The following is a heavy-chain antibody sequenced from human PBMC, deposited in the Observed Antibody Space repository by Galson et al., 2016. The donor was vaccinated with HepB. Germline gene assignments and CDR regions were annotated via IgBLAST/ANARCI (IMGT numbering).Heavy chain of an antibody. CDR3: AKDGGYGVQGYYYSYMEG. Sequence: SLRLSCAASGFTFGSSGMHWVRQAPGKGLEWVAVISYDGNSKYYADSVKGRFTISRDNSKNTLYLQMNSLRPEDTAVYYCAKDGGYGVQGYYYSYMEGWGQRTPVTVS. D-gene: IGHD5-18*01. V-gene: IGHV3-30*18. CDR2: ISYDGNSK. J-gene: IGHJ6*03. CDR1: GFTFGSSG.